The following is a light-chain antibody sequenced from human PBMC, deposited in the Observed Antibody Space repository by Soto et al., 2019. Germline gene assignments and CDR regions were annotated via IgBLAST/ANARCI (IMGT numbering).Light chain of an antibody. CDR1: SSNIGAGYD. V-gene: IGLV1-40*01. J-gene: IGLJ1*01. CDR3: QSYDSSLSGV. Sequence: QSVLTQPPSVSRAPGQRVTISCTGSSSNIGAGYDVHWYQQLPGTAPKLLIYGNSNRPSGVPDRFSGSKSGTSASLAITGPQAQEEADYYCQSYDSSLSGVFGTGTKLTVL. CDR2: GNS.